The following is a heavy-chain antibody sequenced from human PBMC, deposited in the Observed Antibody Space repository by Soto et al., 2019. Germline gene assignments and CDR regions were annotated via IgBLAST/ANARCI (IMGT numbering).Heavy chain of an antibody. CDR2: IIPIFGTA. J-gene: IGHJ6*02. Sequence: QVQLVQSGPEVKKPGSSVKVSCKASGGTFSSYAISWVRQAPGQGLEWMGGIIPIFGTANYAQKFQGRVTMPADESKSTADMAPSSLRSEDQAVHYCAIPPSLSAPGSRGGMDVWGQGTTVTVS. CDR1: GGTFSSYA. D-gene: IGHD3-10*01. CDR3: AIPPSLSAPGSRGGMDV. V-gene: IGHV1-69*12.